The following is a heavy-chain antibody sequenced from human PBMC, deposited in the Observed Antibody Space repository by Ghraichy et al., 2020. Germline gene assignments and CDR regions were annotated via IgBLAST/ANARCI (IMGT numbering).Heavy chain of an antibody. D-gene: IGHD5-12*01. CDR2: TYYRSKWYN. V-gene: IGHV6-1*01. CDR3: AREGPRGYSGYDYNWFDP. CDR1: GDSVSSNSAA. Sequence: SQTLSLTCAISGDSVSSNSAAWNWIRQSPSRGLEWLGRTYYRSKWYNDYAVSVKSRITINPDTSKNQFSLQLNSVPPEDTAVYYCAREGPRGYSGYDYNWFDPWGQGTLVTVSS. J-gene: IGHJ5*02.